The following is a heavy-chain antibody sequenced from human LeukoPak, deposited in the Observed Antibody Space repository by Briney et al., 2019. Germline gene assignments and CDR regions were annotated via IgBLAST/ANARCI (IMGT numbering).Heavy chain of an antibody. CDR2: INPNSGGT. V-gene: IGHV1-2*02. Sequence: GASVKVSCKASGYTFTSYDINWVRQAPGQGLEWMGWINPNSGGTNYAQKFQGRVTMTRDTSISTAYMELSRLRSDDTAVYYCARGNVLRYFDWLLQAWGQGTLVTVSS. D-gene: IGHD3-9*01. CDR1: GYTFTSYD. J-gene: IGHJ5*02. CDR3: ARGNVLRYFDWLLQA.